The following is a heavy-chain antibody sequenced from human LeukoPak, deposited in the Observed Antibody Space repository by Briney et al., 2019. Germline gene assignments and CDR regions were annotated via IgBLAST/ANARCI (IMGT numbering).Heavy chain of an antibody. CDR3: ARSYSSTWDDAFDI. V-gene: IGHV3-53*01. Sequence: GGSLRLSCAASRFTVRSNYMSWVRQAPGKGLEWVSVIYSGGSTYYADSVKGRFTISRDNSKNTLYLQMNSLRAEDTAVYYCARSYSSTWDDAFDIWGQGTMVTVSS. CDR2: IYSGGST. CDR1: RFTVRSNY. D-gene: IGHD6-13*01. J-gene: IGHJ3*02.